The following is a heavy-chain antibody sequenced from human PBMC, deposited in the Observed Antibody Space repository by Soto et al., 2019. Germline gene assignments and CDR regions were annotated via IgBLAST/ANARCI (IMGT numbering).Heavy chain of an antibody. D-gene: IGHD2-8*01. V-gene: IGHV3-30-3*01. J-gene: IGHJ4*02. CDR2: ISYDGSNK. CDR1: GFTFSSYA. CDR3: ARGEWLHRSFPF. Sequence: QVQLVESGGGVVQPGRSLRLSCAASGFTFSSYAMHWVRQAPGKGLEWVAVISYDGSNKYYADSVKGRFTISRDNSKNTLYLQMNSLRAEDTAVYYCARGEWLHRSFPFWGQGTLVTVSS.